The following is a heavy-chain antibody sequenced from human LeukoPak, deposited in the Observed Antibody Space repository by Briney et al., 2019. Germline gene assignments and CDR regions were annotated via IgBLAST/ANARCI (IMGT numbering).Heavy chain of an antibody. J-gene: IGHJ6*03. D-gene: IGHD4-17*01. CDR2: VDPEDGET. CDR1: GYTFTDYY. Sequence: VKVSCKVSGYTFTDYYMHCVQEAPGKGLEWMGLVDPEDGETIYAEKFQGRVTITADTSTDTAYMELSSLRSEDTAVYYCALNYGDYYYYMDVWGKGTTVTVSS. V-gene: IGHV1-69-2*01. CDR3: ALNYGDYYYYMDV.